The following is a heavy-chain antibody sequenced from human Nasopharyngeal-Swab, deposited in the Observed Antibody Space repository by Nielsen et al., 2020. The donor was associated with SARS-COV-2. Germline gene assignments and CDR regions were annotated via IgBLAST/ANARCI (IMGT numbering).Heavy chain of an antibody. CDR3: ARDPTVTTDYYYYYYMDV. V-gene: IGHV1-3*01. CDR2: INAGNGNT. D-gene: IGHD4-17*01. J-gene: IGHJ6*03. Sequence: WGRQAPGQRLEWMGWINAGNGNTKYPQKFQGRVTITRDTSASTAYMELSSLRSEDTAVYYCARDPTVTTDYYYYYYMDVWGKGTTVTVSS.